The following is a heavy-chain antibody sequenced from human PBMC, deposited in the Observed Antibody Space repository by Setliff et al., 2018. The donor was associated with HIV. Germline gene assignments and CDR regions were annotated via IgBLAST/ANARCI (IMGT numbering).Heavy chain of an antibody. V-gene: IGHV4-59*12. Sequence: LSLTCTVSGGSISSYYWSWIRQPPGKGLEWIGNRYAGGSANYAPSLKGRVSISEDTSKNQFSLELRSVTAADTAVYYCARVRLTMIMMVDYFDQWGQGTLVTVSS. CDR1: GGSISSYY. CDR2: RYAGGSA. J-gene: IGHJ4*02. CDR3: ARVRLTMIMMVDYFDQ. D-gene: IGHD3-22*01.